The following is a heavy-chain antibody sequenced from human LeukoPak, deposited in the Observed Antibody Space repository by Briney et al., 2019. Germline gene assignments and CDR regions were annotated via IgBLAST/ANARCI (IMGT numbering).Heavy chain of an antibody. J-gene: IGHJ4*02. Sequence: SSEALSLTCSVSGGSISSHYWSWIRQPPGKGLEWIGYIYYGGSTTYNPSLKSRVTFSVDTSKNQFSLKLRSVTAADTAVYYCANVGAAGNPFDYWGQGTLVTASS. D-gene: IGHD6-13*01. V-gene: IGHV4-59*11. CDR1: GGSISSHY. CDR3: ANVGAAGNPFDY. CDR2: IYYGGST.